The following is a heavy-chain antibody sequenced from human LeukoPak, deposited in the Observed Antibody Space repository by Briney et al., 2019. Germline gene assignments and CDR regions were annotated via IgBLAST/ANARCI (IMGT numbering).Heavy chain of an antibody. Sequence: PGGSLRLSCATSGFTFSSYGMHWVRQAPGKGLEWVAFIRYDGSNKYYADSVKGRFTISRDNSKNTLYLQMNSLRAEDTAVYYCAKDGDITMIVVVRETYLDYWGQGTLVTVSS. CDR1: GFTFSSYG. J-gene: IGHJ4*02. CDR3: AKDGDITMIVVVRETYLDY. D-gene: IGHD3-22*01. V-gene: IGHV3-30*02. CDR2: IRYDGSNK.